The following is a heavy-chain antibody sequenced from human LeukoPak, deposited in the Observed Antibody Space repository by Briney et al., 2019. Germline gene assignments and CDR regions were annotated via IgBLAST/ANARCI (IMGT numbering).Heavy chain of an antibody. J-gene: IGHJ4*02. CDR2: IKQDGSEK. D-gene: IGHD6-13*01. V-gene: IGHV3-7*03. Sequence: GGSLRLSCAASGFTFSHFWMSWVRQAPGKGLKWVANIKQDGSEKYYVDSVKGRFTISRDNAQNSLYLQMNSLRAKDTAIYYCATSTAAAGTDWGQGTLVTVSS. CDR1: GFTFSHFW. CDR3: ATSTAAAGTD.